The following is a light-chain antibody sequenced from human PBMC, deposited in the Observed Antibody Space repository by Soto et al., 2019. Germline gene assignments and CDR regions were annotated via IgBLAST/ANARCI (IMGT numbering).Light chain of an antibody. V-gene: IGKV3-20*01. J-gene: IGKJ1*01. CDR3: QHYGTSPGT. Sequence: EIVLTQSPGTLSLSPGERATLSCRASQSIDSNYSGWYQQQPGETPRLLIYGASSRATGIPDRFSGSGSGTDFTLTISRLEPEDFAVYYCQHYGTSPGTFGQGTKVEIK. CDR1: QSIDSNY. CDR2: GAS.